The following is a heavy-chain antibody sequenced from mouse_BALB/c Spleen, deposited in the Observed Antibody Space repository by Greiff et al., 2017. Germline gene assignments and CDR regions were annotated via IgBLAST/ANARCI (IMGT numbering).Heavy chain of an antibody. CDR1: GFSLTGYG. J-gene: IGHJ4*01. CDR3: ARDPPSYYYAMDY. V-gene: IGHV2-6-7*01. Sequence: VQGVESGPGLVAPSQSLSITCTVSGFSLTGYGVNWVRQPPGKGLEWLGMIWGDGSTDYNSALKSRLSISKDNSKSQVFLKMNSLQTDDTARYYCARDPPSYYYAMDYWGQGTSVTVSS. CDR2: IWGDGST.